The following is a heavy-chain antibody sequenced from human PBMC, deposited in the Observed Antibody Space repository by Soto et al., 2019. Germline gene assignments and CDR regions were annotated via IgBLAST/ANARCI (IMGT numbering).Heavy chain of an antibody. D-gene: IGHD6-13*01. Sequence: NPSETLSLTCTVSGGSISSYYWSWIRQPPGKGLEWIGYIYYSGSTNYNPSLKSRVTISVDTSKNQFSLKLSSVTAADTAVYYCAGQTTQLVRVDYWGQGTLVTVSS. CDR2: IYYSGST. V-gene: IGHV4-59*08. J-gene: IGHJ4*02. CDR1: GGSISSYY. CDR3: AGQTTQLVRVDY.